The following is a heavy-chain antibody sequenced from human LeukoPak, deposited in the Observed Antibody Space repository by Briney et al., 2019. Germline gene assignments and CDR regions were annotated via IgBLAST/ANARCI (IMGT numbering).Heavy chain of an antibody. D-gene: IGHD4-17*01. CDR2: IKQDGSEK. CDR1: GFTFSSYW. V-gene: IGHV3-7*03. J-gene: IGHJ5*02. CDR3: AKDSGDYVGWFDP. Sequence: GGSLRLSCAASGFTFSSYWMSWVRQAPGKGLEWVANIKQDGSEKYYVDSVKGRFTISRDNAKNSLYLQMNSLRAEDTALYLCAKDSGDYVGWFDPWGQGTLVTVSS.